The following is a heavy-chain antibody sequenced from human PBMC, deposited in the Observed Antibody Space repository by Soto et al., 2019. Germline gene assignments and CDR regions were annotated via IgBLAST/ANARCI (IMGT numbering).Heavy chain of an antibody. D-gene: IGHD2-15*01. CDR3: ARGYGVVVFWGFDP. Sequence: QVQLQQWGAGLLKPSETLSLTCAVYGGSFSGYYWSWIRQPPGKGLEWIGEINHSGSTNYNPSLKSRVTISVDTSKNQFSLKLSSVTAADTALYYCARGYGVVVFWGFDPWGQGTLVTVSS. V-gene: IGHV4-34*01. J-gene: IGHJ5*02. CDR2: INHSGST. CDR1: GGSFSGYY.